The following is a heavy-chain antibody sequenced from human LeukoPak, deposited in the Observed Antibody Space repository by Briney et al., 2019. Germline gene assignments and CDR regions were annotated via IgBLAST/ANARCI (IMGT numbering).Heavy chain of an antibody. Sequence: PGRSLRLSCAASGFTFSSYAMSWVRQAPGKGLEWVSAISGSGGSTYYVDSVKGRFTISRDNSKNTLYLQMNSLRAEDTAVYYCAKDRIAVAGTGSEYWGQGTLVTVSS. D-gene: IGHD6-19*01. V-gene: IGHV3-23*01. J-gene: IGHJ4*02. CDR2: ISGSGGST. CDR1: GFTFSSYA. CDR3: AKDRIAVAGTGSEY.